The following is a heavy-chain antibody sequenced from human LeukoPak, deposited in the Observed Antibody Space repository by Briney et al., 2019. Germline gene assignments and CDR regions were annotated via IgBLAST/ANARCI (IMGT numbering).Heavy chain of an antibody. D-gene: IGHD3-10*02. CDR2: IYPGDSDT. Sequence: GESLKISCKGSGYSFTSYWIGWVRQMPGKGLECMGIIYPGDSDTRYSPSFQGQVTISADKSISTAYLQWSSLKASDTAMYYCARALRMFVEAFDIWGQGTMVTVSS. CDR3: ARALRMFVEAFDI. V-gene: IGHV5-51*01. J-gene: IGHJ3*02. CDR1: GYSFTSYW.